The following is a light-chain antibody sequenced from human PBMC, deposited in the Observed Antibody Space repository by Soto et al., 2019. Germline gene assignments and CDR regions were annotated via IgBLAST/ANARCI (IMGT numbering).Light chain of an antibody. Sequence: DIVMTPSPATLSVSPGERATLSCRASQSVDSKLAWYQQKPGQGPRLLIYDASSRASGIPARFSGSGSGTEFTLTISSLQAEDISDYYYQQHSTRLCTFGEGTKVEIK. V-gene: IGKV3-15*01. CDR2: DAS. J-gene: IGKJ1*01. CDR3: QQHSTRLCT. CDR1: QSVDSK.